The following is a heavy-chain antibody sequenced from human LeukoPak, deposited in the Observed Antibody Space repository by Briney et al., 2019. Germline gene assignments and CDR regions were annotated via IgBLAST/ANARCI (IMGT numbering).Heavy chain of an antibody. CDR3: ARVSAYMVRGVANWFDP. D-gene: IGHD3-10*01. J-gene: IGHJ5*02. V-gene: IGHV1-2*02. Sequence: ASVKVSCQASGYTFTDYYIHWVRQAPGQGLEWMGWINPNSGGTNSAQKFQGRVTMTRDTSVYTAYMELSRLRSDDTAVYYCARVSAYMVRGVANWFDPWGQGTLVTVSS. CDR2: INPNSGGT. CDR1: GYTFTDYY.